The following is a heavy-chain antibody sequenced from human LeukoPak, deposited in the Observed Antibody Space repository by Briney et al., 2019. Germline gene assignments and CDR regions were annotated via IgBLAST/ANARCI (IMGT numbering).Heavy chain of an antibody. D-gene: IGHD3-10*01. J-gene: IGHJ4*02. V-gene: IGHV3-21*04. CDR2: ISSSSSYI. CDR1: GFTFSSYS. CDR3: AKDPLSPWFGYYFDY. Sequence: PGGSLRLSCAASGFTFSSYSMNWVRQAPGKGLEWVSSISSSSSYIYYADSVKGRFTISRDNAKNSLYLQMNSLRAEDTAVYYCAKDPLSPWFGYYFDYWGQGTLVTVSS.